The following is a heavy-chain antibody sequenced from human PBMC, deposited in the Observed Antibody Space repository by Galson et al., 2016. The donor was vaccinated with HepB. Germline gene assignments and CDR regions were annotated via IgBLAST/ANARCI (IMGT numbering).Heavy chain of an antibody. Sequence: TLSLTCNVSGAFISSGGYSWNWIRLHPGKGLEWIGCVYYSGSTYYNPSLESRATISVDTSENQFSLKVTSLTAADTAVYYCARGVSMVRGWLDPWGQGTRVTVSS. V-gene: IGHV4-31*03. CDR1: GAFISSGGYS. J-gene: IGHJ5*02. CDR2: VYYSGST. CDR3: ARGVSMVRGWLDP. D-gene: IGHD3-10*01.